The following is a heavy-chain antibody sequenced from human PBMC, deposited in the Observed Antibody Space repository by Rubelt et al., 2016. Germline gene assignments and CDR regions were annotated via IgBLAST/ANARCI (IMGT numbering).Heavy chain of an antibody. CDR2: ISSYSTYI. CDR3: ARGGGHFDY. V-gene: IGHV3-21*01. J-gene: IGHJ4*02. Sequence: GGNLVQPGGSLRLSCAASGFTFRRYWMHWVRQAPGKGLEWVSSISSYSTYIYSADSVKGRFTISRDNAKNSLYLQMNSLRAEDTAVYYCARGGGHFDYWGQGTLVTVSS. CDR1: GFTFRRYW.